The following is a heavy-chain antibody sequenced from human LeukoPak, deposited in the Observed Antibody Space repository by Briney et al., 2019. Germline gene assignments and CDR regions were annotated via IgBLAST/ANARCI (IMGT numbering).Heavy chain of an antibody. Sequence: GGSLRLSCAASGFTFSISWMIWVRQAPGKGLEWVANINIYGSEKYYVDSVKGRFTITRDNAKNSLYLQMNSLRAEDTAVYYCARAQSPAFDIWGQGTMVTVSS. V-gene: IGHV3-7*01. CDR1: GFTFSISW. J-gene: IGHJ3*02. CDR2: INIYGSEK. CDR3: ARAQSPAFDI.